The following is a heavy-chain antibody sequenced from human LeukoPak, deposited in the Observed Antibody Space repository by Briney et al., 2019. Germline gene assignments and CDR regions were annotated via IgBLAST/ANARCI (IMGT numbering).Heavy chain of an antibody. V-gene: IGHV1-18*01. CDR1: GYTFTNYG. CDR3: ARDGSGSHNWFDP. CDR2: ISAYNGNI. D-gene: IGHD3-10*01. J-gene: IGHJ5*02. Sequence: ASVKVSCKASGYTFTNYGITWVRQAPRQGLEWMGWISAYNGNIEYAQRLQGRVTLTTDTSTSTAYMELRSLRSDDTAVFFCARDGSGSHNWFDPWGQGTLVTVSS.